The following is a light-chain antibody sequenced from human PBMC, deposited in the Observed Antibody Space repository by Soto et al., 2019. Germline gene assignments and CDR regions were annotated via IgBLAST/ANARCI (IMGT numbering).Light chain of an antibody. J-gene: IGKJ1*01. CDR2: AAS. CDR3: QQYDYSPRT. CDR1: LSLPSRS. V-gene: IGKV3-20*01. Sequence: ELVLTQSPGTLSLSPGDRATLSCRASLSLPSRSLAWYQQRPGQAPRVLISAASTRAAVIPDRFSGSGSGTDFTLTINRLEPEDFAVYYCQQYDYSPRTFGQGTKVEVK.